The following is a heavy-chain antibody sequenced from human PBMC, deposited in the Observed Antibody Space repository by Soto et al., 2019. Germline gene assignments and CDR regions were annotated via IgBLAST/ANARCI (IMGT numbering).Heavy chain of an antibody. D-gene: IGHD6-19*01. Sequence: GGSLRLSCAASGFTFSNYAMSWVRQAPGKGLEWVSAISGSGGSTCYADSVKGRFTISRDNSKNTLYLQMNSLRAEDTAVYYCASDQWRKHPPNPDYYYYYGMDVWGQGTTVTVSS. CDR1: GFTFSNYA. J-gene: IGHJ6*02. CDR2: ISGSGGST. V-gene: IGHV3-23*01. CDR3: ASDQWRKHPPNPDYYYYYGMDV.